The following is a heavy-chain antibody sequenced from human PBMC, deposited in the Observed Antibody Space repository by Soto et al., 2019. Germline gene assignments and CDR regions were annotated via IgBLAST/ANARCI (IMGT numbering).Heavy chain of an antibody. Sequence: GGSLRLSCAASGFTFDDYGMSWVRQAPGKGLEWVSGINWNGGSTGYADSVKGRFTISRDNAKNSLYLQMNSLRAEDTALYYCARGEWGSSGWTHRAAFDIWGQGTMVTVSS. CDR2: INWNGGST. V-gene: IGHV3-20*04. CDR1: GFTFDDYG. D-gene: IGHD6-19*01. CDR3: ARGEWGSSGWTHRAAFDI. J-gene: IGHJ3*02.